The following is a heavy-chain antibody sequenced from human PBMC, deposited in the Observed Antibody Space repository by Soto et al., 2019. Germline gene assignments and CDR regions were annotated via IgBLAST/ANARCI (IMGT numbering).Heavy chain of an antibody. D-gene: IGHD2-15*01. CDR1: GFTFGYSY. V-gene: IGHV3-11*06. Sequence: RASLRLSCAGAGFTFGYSYMIWIGQAPGKGLEWLSYISPGSRYPAYADSVKGRFTISRDNAKRSLYLQMMSLTAEDTAIYYCVRGGGGGLFDPWGQGTMVTVSS. CDR2: ISPGSRYP. CDR3: VRGGGGGLFDP. J-gene: IGHJ5*02.